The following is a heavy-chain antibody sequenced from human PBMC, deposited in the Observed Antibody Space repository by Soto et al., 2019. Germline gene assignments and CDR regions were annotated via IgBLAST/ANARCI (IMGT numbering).Heavy chain of an antibody. Sequence: SETLSLTCTVSGGSISSSSYYWGWIRQPPGKGLEWIGSIYYSGSTYYNPSLKSRVTISVDTSKNQFSLRLSSVTAADTAVYYCSTGMRIAVAGTGAFDIWGQGTMVTVSS. J-gene: IGHJ3*02. CDR1: GGSISSSSYY. D-gene: IGHD6-19*01. CDR2: IYYSGST. V-gene: IGHV4-39*01. CDR3: STGMRIAVAGTGAFDI.